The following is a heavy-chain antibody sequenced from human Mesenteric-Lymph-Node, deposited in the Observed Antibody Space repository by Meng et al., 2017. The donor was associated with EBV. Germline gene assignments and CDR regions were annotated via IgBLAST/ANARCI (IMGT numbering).Heavy chain of an antibody. Sequence: IPVKESRPTLVNPEQTLQLTCSFSGFSLSTRGVAVGWIRQPPGKALEWLALIYWDDDKRYSPSLKSRLTITKDTSKNQVVLTLSNMDPVDTATYYCAYAFASIAWGQGTLVTVSS. CDR1: GFSLSTRGVA. CDR3: AYAFASIA. J-gene: IGHJ4*02. D-gene: IGHD2-15*01. V-gene: IGHV2-5*02. CDR2: IYWDDDK.